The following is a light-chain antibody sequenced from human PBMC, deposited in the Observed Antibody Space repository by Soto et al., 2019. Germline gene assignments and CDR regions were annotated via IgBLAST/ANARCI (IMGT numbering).Light chain of an antibody. V-gene: IGKV3-20*01. CDR1: QSVKSSY. CDR2: DAS. Sequence: EIVLTQSPGTLSLSPGERATLPCRASQSVKSSYLAWYQHKPGQAPRLLIYDASNRATGIPDRFSGSGSGTDFTLTISRLEPEDSAVYYCQQYGSSPTWTFGQGTKVDIK. CDR3: QQYGSSPTWT. J-gene: IGKJ1*01.